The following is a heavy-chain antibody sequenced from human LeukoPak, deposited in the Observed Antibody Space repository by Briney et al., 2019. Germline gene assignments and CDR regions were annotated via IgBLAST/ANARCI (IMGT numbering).Heavy chain of an antibody. CDR3: ARTENFIPEDCFDP. Sequence: SETLSLTCTVSGGSISSSSYCWGWIRQPPGKGLEWIGSICYSGSTFYNPSLKCRVTLSVDTSKNQFSLKLSSVTAADTAVYYCARTENFIPEDCFDPWGQGTLVTVSS. CDR1: GGSISSSSYC. CDR2: ICYSGST. J-gene: IGHJ5*02. V-gene: IGHV4-39*01. D-gene: IGHD2-2*02.